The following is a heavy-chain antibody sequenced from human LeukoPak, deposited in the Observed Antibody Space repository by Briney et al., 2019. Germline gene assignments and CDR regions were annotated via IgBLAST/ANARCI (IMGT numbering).Heavy chain of an antibody. CDR2: INTNTGNP. CDR1: GYTFTSYA. J-gene: IGHJ4*02. V-gene: IGHV7-4-1*02. Sequence: ASVKVSCKASGYTFTSYAMNWVRQAPGQGLEWMGWINTNTGNPTYAQGFTGRFVFSLDTSVSTAYLQISSLKAEDTAVYYCAKRGRYYDSSGYDYWGQGTLVTVSS. D-gene: IGHD3-22*01. CDR3: AKRGRYYDSSGYDY.